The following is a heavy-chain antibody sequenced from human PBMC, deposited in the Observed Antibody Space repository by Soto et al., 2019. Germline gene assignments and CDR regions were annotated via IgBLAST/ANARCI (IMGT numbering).Heavy chain of an antibody. D-gene: IGHD2-8*01. J-gene: IGHJ6*03. Sequence: GASVKVSCKASGYTFTSYGISWVRQAPGQGLEWMGWISAYNGNTNYAQKLQGRVTMTTDTSTSTAYMELRSLRSDDTAVYYCARSPSDCTNGVCYTSFYYYYMDVWGKGTTVTVSS. CDR2: ISAYNGNT. V-gene: IGHV1-18*01. CDR3: ARSPSDCTNGVCYTSFYYYYMDV. CDR1: GYTFTSYG.